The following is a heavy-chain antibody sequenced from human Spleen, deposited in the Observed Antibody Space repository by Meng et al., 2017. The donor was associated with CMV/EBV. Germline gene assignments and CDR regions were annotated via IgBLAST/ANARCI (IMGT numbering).Heavy chain of an antibody. J-gene: IGHJ4*02. CDR2: INPNTGGT. CDR1: GYTFTGYY. V-gene: IGHV1-2*02. Sequence: KASGYTFTGYYIHWVRQAPGQGLEWMGWINPNTGGTNYAQKFEGSVTMTRDTSISTAYMELNWLRSDDTAVYYCARDLPNHYFSLDYWGQGTLVTVSS. D-gene: IGHD3-16*01. CDR3: ARDLPNHYFSLDY.